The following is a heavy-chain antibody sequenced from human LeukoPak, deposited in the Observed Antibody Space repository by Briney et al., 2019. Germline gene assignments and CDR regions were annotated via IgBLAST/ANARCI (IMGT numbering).Heavy chain of an antibody. D-gene: IGHD6-13*01. V-gene: IGHV3-23*01. CDR2: ISGSGGST. J-gene: IGHJ5*02. CDR1: GFIFSKAS. CDR3: AKDAAAALRVNWFDP. Sequence: GGSLRLSCATYGFIFSKASMSWVRQAPGKGLEWVSAISGSGGSTYYADSVKGRFTISRDNSKNTLYLQMNSLRAEDTAVYYCAKDAAAALRVNWFDPWGQGTLVTVSS.